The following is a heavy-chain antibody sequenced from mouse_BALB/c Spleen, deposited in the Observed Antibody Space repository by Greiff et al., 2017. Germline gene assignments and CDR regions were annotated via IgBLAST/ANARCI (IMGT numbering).Heavy chain of an antibody. CDR3: ARGSLYWYFDV. V-gene: IGHV3-6*02. Sequence: EVKLMESGPGLVKPSQSLSLTCSVTGYSITSGYYWNWIRQFPGNKLEWMGYISYDGSNNYNPSLKNRISITRDTSKNQFFLKLNSVTTEDTATYYCARGSLYWYFDVWGAGTTVTVSS. CDR2: ISYDGSN. CDR1: GYSITSGYY. J-gene: IGHJ1*01. D-gene: IGHD6-2*01.